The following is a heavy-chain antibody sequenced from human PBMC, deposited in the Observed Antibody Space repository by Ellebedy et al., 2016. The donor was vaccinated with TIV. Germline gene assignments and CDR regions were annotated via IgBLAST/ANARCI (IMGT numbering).Heavy chain of an antibody. V-gene: IGHV3-23*01. J-gene: IGHJ4*02. CDR1: GFAFSSYA. Sequence: GESLKISXAASGFAFSSYAMSWVRQAPGKGLEWVSAISGSGGSTYYADSVKGRITISRDNSKNTLYLQMNSLRAEDTAVYYCAKPLGGGYYYPFDYWGQGTLVTVSS. CDR3: AKPLGGGYYYPFDY. CDR2: ISGSGGST. D-gene: IGHD3-22*01.